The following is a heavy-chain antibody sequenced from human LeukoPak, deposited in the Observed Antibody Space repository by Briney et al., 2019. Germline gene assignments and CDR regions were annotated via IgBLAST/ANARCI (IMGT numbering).Heavy chain of an antibody. V-gene: IGHV3-30*02. CDR3: AKIEVVLDDF. CDR2: ITNDGRNK. D-gene: IGHD2-21*01. J-gene: IGHJ4*02. CDR1: GFTFSIYG. Sequence: PGGSLRLSCAASGFTFSIYGIHWVRQAPGKGLEWVTFITNDGRNKYYADSVKGRFTISRDNPKNTLYLQMNSPITEDTAVYYCAKIEVVLDDFWGQGTLVTVSS.